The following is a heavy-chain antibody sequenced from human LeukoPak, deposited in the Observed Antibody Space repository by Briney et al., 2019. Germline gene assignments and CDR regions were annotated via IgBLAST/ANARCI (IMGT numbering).Heavy chain of an antibody. Sequence: GGSLRLSCAASGFTFSTFSMDWVRQAPGKGLQWISYISSTSKTIYYADSLKGRFTIFRDNAKNSLYLQIDSLSAEDTAVYYCAREIVVVPLGYYGMDVWGQGTTVTVSS. V-gene: IGHV3-48*01. J-gene: IGHJ6*02. CDR1: GFTFSTFS. CDR2: ISSTSKTI. CDR3: AREIVVVPLGYYGMDV. D-gene: IGHD3-22*01.